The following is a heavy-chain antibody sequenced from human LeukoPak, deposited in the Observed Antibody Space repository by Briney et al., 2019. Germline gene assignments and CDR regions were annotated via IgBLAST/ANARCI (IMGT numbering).Heavy chain of an antibody. D-gene: IGHD3-9*01. CDR2: IYSGGSI. CDR3: NAYDILTGRAFDY. V-gene: IGHV3-53*01. Sequence: GGSLRLSCAASGFTVSSNYMSWVRQAPGKGLEWVSVIYSGGSIYYADSVKGRFTISRDNSKNTLYLQMNSLRAEDTAVYYCNAYDILTGRAFDYWGQGTLVTVSS. CDR1: GFTVSSNY. J-gene: IGHJ4*02.